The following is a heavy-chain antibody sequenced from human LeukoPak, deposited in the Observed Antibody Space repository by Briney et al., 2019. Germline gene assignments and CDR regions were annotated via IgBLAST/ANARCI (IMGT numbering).Heavy chain of an antibody. CDR2: ITYDGSNK. V-gene: IGHV3-30*18. Sequence: GGSLRLSCAASGFSFKDYNMHWARPAPGKGLEWVAVITYDGSNKYYTDSVKGRFTISRDNSKSTLYLQMNSLRAEDTAVYYCAKVRWDNSGWYYLDDWGQGTLVTVSS. CDR3: AKVRWDNSGWYYLDD. D-gene: IGHD6-19*01. J-gene: IGHJ4*02. CDR1: GFSFKDYN.